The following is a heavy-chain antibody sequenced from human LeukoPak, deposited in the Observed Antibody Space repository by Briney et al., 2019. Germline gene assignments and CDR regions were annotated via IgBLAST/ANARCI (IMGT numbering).Heavy chain of an antibody. J-gene: IGHJ4*02. D-gene: IGHD2-2*01. CDR2: INHSGST. V-gene: IGHV4-34*01. CDR3: ALGPPDIVVVPAVVYFDY. Sequence: SETLSLTCAVYGGSFSGYYWSWIRQPPGKGLEWIGEINHSGSTNYNPSLKSRVTISVDTSKNQFSLKLSSVTAADTAVYYCALGPPDIVVVPAVVYFDYWGQGTLVTVSS. CDR1: GGSFSGYY.